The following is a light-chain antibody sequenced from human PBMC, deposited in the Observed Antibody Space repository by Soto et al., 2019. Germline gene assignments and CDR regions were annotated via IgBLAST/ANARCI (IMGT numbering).Light chain of an antibody. J-gene: IGLJ1*01. V-gene: IGLV2-8*01. CDR1: SSDVGGYNY. CDR3: SSYTRGITL. Sequence: QSALAQPPSASGSPGQSVTISCTGTSSDVGGYNYVSWYQQHPGKAPKLMIYEVSKRPSGVPDRFSGSKSGNTASLTVSGLQAADEADYYCSSYTRGITLFGTGTKVTVL. CDR2: EVS.